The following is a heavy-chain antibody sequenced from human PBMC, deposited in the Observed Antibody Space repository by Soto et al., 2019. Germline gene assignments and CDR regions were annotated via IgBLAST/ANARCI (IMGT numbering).Heavy chain of an antibody. CDR1: GFTFSSYA. CDR2: ISPDGGST. J-gene: IGHJ4*02. D-gene: IGHD1-26*01. CDR3: ARGQTWAHFDY. Sequence: EVQLVESGGGLVQPGGSLRLSCAASGFTFSSYAMHWVRQAPGKGLEYVSAISPDGGSTYHANSVKGRFTISRDNSKSTVYLQMGSLRAEDLAVYYCARGQTWAHFDYWGQGTLVTVSS. V-gene: IGHV3-64*01.